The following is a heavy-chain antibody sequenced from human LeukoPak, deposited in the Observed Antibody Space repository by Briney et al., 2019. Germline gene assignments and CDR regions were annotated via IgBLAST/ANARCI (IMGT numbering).Heavy chain of an antibody. J-gene: IGHJ4*02. Sequence: ASVKVSCKASGYTFNGYYIHWVRQAPGQGLEWMGWINPNSGGTNYAQKFQGRVTMTRDTSISTAYMELRRLRSDDTAVYYCARLGYISGSEYWGQGTLVTVSS. V-gene: IGHV1-2*02. CDR1: GYTFNGYY. CDR2: INPNSGGT. D-gene: IGHD6-19*01. CDR3: ARLGYISGSEY.